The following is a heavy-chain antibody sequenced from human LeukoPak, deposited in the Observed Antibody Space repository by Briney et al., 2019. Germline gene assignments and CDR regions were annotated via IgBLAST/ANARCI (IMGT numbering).Heavy chain of an antibody. CDR1: GFTFSSYA. D-gene: IGHD3-10*01. CDR2: ISYDGSNK. Sequence: PGGSLRLSCAASGFTFSSYAMHWVRQAPGKGLEWVAVISYDGSNKYYADSVKGRFTISRDNSKNTLYLQMNSLRAEDTAVYYCARAPGKNYCGSGSYFYWGQGTLVTVSS. J-gene: IGHJ4*02. CDR3: ARAPGKNYCGSGSYFY. V-gene: IGHV3-30-3*01.